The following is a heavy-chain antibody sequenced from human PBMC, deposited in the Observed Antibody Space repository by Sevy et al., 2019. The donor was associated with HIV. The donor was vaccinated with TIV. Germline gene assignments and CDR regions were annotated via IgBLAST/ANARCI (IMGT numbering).Heavy chain of an antibody. J-gene: IGHJ4*02. Sequence: SETLSLTCTVSGGSISSGGYYWSWIRQHPGKGLEWIGYIYYSGSTYYNPSLKSRVTISVDTSKNQFSLKLSSVTAADTAVYYCARGKTPYYYDSSGYYYDMRLHFDYWGQGTLVTVSS. V-gene: IGHV4-31*03. CDR1: GGSISSGGYY. CDR3: ARGKTPYYYDSSGYYYDMRLHFDY. D-gene: IGHD3-22*01. CDR2: IYYSGST.